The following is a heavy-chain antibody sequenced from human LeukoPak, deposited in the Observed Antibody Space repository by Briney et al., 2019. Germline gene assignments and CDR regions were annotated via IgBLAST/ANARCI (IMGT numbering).Heavy chain of an antibody. J-gene: IGHJ4*02. CDR1: GFTFSDYW. CDR3: ARGGWDPFDY. D-gene: IGHD6-19*01. V-gene: IGHV3-7*01. CDR2: IDQDGGGK. Sequence: GGSLRLSCAASGFTFSDYWMNWVRQAPGKGLEWVANIDQDGGGKYYLDSVKGRFTISRDNAKSSLYLQIDSLRAEDTAVYYCARGGWDPFDYWGQGSLLTVSS.